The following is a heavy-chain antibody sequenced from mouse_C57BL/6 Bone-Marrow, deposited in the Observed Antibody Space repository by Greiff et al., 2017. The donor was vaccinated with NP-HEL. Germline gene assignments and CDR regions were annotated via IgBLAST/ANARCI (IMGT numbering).Heavy chain of an antibody. CDR2: INPYNGGT. CDR1: GYTFTDYY. Sequence: VQLKQSGPVLVKPGASVKMSCKASGYTFTDYYMNWVKQSHGKSLEWIGVINPYNGGTSYNQKFKGKATLTVDKSSSTAYMELNSLTSEDSAVYYCAREGNSHFDYWGQGTTLTVSS. J-gene: IGHJ2*01. V-gene: IGHV1-19*01. D-gene: IGHD2-1*01. CDR3: AREGNSHFDY.